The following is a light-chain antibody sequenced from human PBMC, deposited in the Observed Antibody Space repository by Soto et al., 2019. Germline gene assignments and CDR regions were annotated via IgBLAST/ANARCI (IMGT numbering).Light chain of an antibody. CDR1: QTIYSN. J-gene: IGKJ1*01. Sequence: IVMTQSPGTLSVFPGESASLSCRASQTIYSNLAWYQQKPGQAPRLLMFRTSSRATGFPARFSGSGSGTEFTLTISSLQSEDFAVYYCQQYNNWPPWTFGQGTKVDIK. CDR3: QQYNNWPPWT. V-gene: IGKV3-15*01. CDR2: RTS.